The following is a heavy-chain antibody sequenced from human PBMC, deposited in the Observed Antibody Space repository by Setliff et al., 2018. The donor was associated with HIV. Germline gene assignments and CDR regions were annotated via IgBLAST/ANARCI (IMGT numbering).Heavy chain of an antibody. D-gene: IGHD1-7*01. CDR3: AGVPTGTTSAFDY. J-gene: IGHJ4*02. Sequence: PSETLSLSCAASGFTFSSYWMHWVRQAPGKGLVWVSRINNDGGTSYADSVKGRFTIFRDNAQNTLYLQMNSLRGEDTAVYYCAGVPTGTTSAFDYWGQGTLVTVSS. CDR2: INNDGGT. CDR1: GFTFSSYW. V-gene: IGHV3-74*01.